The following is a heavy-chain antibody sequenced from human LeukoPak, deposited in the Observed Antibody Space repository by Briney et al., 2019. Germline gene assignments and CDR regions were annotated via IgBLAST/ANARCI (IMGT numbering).Heavy chain of an antibody. V-gene: IGHV3-7*01. CDR1: GFTFSSYW. D-gene: IGHD3-22*01. J-gene: IGHJ4*02. CDR3: ASSSYYDSSGYPLDY. CDR2: IKQDGSEK. Sequence: GGSLRLSCAASGFTFSSYWMSWVRQAPGKGLEWVANIKQDGSEKYYVDSVKGRFTISRANAKNSLYLQMNSLRAEDTAVYYCASSSYYDSSGYPLDYWGQGTLVTVSS.